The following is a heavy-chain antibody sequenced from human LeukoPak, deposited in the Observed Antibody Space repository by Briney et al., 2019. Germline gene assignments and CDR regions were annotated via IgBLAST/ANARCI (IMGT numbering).Heavy chain of an antibody. Sequence: SETLSLTCAVYGGSFSGYYWSWIRQPAGKGLEWIGRIYTSGSTNYNPSLKSRVTMSVDTSKNQFSLKLSSVTAADTAVYYCAREGVGGAVAGTFDYWGQGTLVTVSS. J-gene: IGHJ4*02. D-gene: IGHD6-19*01. CDR1: GGSFSGYY. CDR2: IYTSGST. CDR3: AREGVGGAVAGTFDY. V-gene: IGHV4-4*07.